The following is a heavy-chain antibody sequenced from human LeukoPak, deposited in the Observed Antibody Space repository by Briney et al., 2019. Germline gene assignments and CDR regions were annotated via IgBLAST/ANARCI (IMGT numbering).Heavy chain of an antibody. Sequence: PSETLSLTCTVSGGSISSGGYYWSWIRQHPGKGLEWIGYIYYSGSTYYNPSLRSRVTISVDTSKNQFSLKLSSVTAADTAVYYCARASTVTTALRDYYYGMDVWGQGTTVTVSS. J-gene: IGHJ6*02. CDR1: GGSISSGGYY. CDR2: IYYSGST. D-gene: IGHD4-17*01. V-gene: IGHV4-31*03. CDR3: ARASTVTTALRDYYYGMDV.